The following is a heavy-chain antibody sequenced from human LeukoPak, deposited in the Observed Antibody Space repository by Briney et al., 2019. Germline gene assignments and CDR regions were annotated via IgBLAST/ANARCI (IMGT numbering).Heavy chain of an antibody. J-gene: IGHJ6*03. CDR1: GFTFSSYS. CDR3: AGGSSQYYYYMDV. Sequence: KSGGSLRLSCAASGFTFSSYSMNWVRQAPGKGLEWVLSISSSSSYIYYADSVKGRFTISRDNAKNSLYLQMNSLRAEDTAVYYCAGGSSQYYYYMDVWGKGTTVTVSS. D-gene: IGHD6-6*01. V-gene: IGHV3-21*01. CDR2: ISSSSSYI.